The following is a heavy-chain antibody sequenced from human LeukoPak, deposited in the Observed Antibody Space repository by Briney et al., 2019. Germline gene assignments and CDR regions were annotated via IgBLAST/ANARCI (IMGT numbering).Heavy chain of an antibody. Sequence: SETLSLTCTVSGGSISSYYWSWIRQPPGKGLEWIGYIYYSGSTNYNPSLKSRVTISVDTSKNQFSLKLSSVTAADTAVYYCARGHDENALDIWGQGTMVTVSS. V-gene: IGHV4-59*01. CDR1: GGSISSYY. CDR3: ARGHDENALDI. J-gene: IGHJ3*02. D-gene: IGHD3-3*01. CDR2: IYYSGST.